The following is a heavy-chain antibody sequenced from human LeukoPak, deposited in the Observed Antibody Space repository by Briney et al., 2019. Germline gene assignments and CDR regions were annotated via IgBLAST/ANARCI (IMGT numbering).Heavy chain of an antibody. CDR1: GFTFSDYY. J-gene: IGHJ4*02. Sequence: PGGSLTLSCAASGFTFSDYYMSWIRQAPGKGLEGVSYISSSGSTIYYADSVKGRFTISRDNAKNSLYLQMNSLRAEDTAVYYCARETGYYSHIDYWGQGTLVTVSS. CDR2: ISSSGSTI. CDR3: ARETGYYSHIDY. D-gene: IGHD3-9*01. V-gene: IGHV3-11*01.